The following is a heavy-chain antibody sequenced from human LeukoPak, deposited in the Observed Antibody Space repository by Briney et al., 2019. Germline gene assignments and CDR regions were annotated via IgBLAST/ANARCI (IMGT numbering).Heavy chain of an antibody. Sequence: ASVKVSCKASGYTFTGYYMHWVRQAPGQGLEWMGWINPNSGDTNYAQKFQGRVTMTRDTSISTAYMELRRLRYDDTAAYYCARGPLEYCSGGTCYSGRNWFDPWGQGTLVTVSS. CDR3: ARGPLEYCSGGTCYSGRNWFDP. CDR2: INPNSGDT. D-gene: IGHD2-15*01. V-gene: IGHV1-2*02. CDR1: GYTFTGYY. J-gene: IGHJ5*02.